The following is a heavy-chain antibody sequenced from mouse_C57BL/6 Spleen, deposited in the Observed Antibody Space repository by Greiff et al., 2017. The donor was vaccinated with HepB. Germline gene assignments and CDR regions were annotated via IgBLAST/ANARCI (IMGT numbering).Heavy chain of an antibody. Sequence: EVKLEESGGGLVQPKGSLKLSCAASGFSFNTYAMNWVRQAPGKGLEWVARIRSKSNNYATYYADSVKDRFTISRDDSESMLYLQMNNLKTEDTAMYYCARGDYDGGFAYWGQGTLVTVSA. D-gene: IGHD2-4*01. J-gene: IGHJ3*01. CDR2: IRSKSNNYAT. CDR3: ARGDYDGGFAY. CDR1: GFSFNTYA. V-gene: IGHV10-1*01.